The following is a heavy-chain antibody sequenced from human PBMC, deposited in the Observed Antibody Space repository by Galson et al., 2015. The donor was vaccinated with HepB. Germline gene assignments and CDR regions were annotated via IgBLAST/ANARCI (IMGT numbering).Heavy chain of an antibody. CDR1: GYTFISYG. J-gene: IGHJ4*02. D-gene: IGHD4-17*01. Sequence: SVKVSCKASGYTFISYGINWVRQAPGQGLEWMGWISVYTGDTKYAQNLQGRVTMTTDTSTSTAYMELSSLRSDDTAVYYCARDQDDDYDDYVDLAVGYWGQGTLVTVSS. V-gene: IGHV1-18*04. CDR3: ARDQDDDYDDYVDLAVGY. CDR2: ISVYTGDT.